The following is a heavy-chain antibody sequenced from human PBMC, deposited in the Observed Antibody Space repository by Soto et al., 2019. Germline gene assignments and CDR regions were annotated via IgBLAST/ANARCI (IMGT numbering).Heavy chain of an antibody. Sequence: GGSLRLSCAASGFTFSSYAMHWVRQAPGKGLEWVAVISYDGSNKYYADSVKGRFTISRDNSKNTLCLQMNSLRAEDTAVYYCARTKYYYDSSGYPSPLGFDYWGQGTLVTVSS. CDR1: GFTFSSYA. V-gene: IGHV3-30-3*01. D-gene: IGHD3-22*01. CDR2: ISYDGSNK. J-gene: IGHJ4*02. CDR3: ARTKYYYDSSGYPSPLGFDY.